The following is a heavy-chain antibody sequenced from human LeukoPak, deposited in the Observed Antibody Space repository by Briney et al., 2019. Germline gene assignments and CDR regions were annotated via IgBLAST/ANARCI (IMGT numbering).Heavy chain of an antibody. J-gene: IGHJ5*02. V-gene: IGHV5-51*01. Sequence: GESLKISCEGSGYSFSTYWIAWVRQVPGKGLEWMGSIYPRDPEIRYSPSFQGQVTISADNSISTAYLQWSSLKASDTAMYYCARPAYSSSLSSHFDPWGQGTLVTVSS. D-gene: IGHD6-13*01. CDR1: GYSFSTYW. CDR3: ARPAYSSSLSSHFDP. CDR2: IYPRDPEI.